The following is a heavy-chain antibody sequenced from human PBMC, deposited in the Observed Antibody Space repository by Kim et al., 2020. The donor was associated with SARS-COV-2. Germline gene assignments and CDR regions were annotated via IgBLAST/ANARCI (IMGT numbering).Heavy chain of an antibody. D-gene: IGHD3-9*01. Sequence: GGSLRLSCAASEFTLSNYWRHWVRQAPGHVQEWCAGITPDGSKKNYVDAVKGRFSISRDNAKNSLYLQMNSRRAEDTAVYYCATTTSTTGTWGQGTLVTVSS. V-gene: IGHV3-7*03. CDR1: EFTLSNYW. CDR3: ATTTSTTGT. CDR2: ITPDGSKK. J-gene: IGHJ5*02.